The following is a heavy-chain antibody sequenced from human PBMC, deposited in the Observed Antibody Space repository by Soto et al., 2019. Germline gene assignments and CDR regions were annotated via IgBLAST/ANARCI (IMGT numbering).Heavy chain of an antibody. CDR2: IYYSGST. Sequence: QVQLQESGPGLVKPSETLSLTCSVSGGSISTYYWSWIRQPPGKGLEWIGYIYYSGSTKYNPSLQSRAAISVDTSKNQFSLRLSSVIPADTAVYYCARWYNSTWYTDYYYGMDVWGQGTTVTVSS. J-gene: IGHJ6*02. V-gene: IGHV4-59*01. D-gene: IGHD6-13*01. CDR3: ARWYNSTWYTDYYYGMDV. CDR1: GGSISTYY.